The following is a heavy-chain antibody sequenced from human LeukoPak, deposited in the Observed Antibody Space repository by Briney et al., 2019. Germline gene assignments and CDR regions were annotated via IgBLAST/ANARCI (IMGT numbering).Heavy chain of an antibody. CDR1: GYTFTTYG. Sequence: ASVKVSCKASGYTFTTYGISWVRRAPGQGLEWMGWISAYHGNTNYAQKLQGRVTMTTDTSTSTAYMELRSLRSDDTAVYYCARAGGIAAAGMDTDWGQGTLVTVSS. V-gene: IGHV1-18*01. CDR2: ISAYHGNT. CDR3: ARAGGIAAAGMDTD. J-gene: IGHJ4*02. D-gene: IGHD6-13*01.